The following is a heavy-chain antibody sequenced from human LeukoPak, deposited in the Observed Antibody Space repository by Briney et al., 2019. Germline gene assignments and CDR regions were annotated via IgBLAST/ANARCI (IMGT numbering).Heavy chain of an antibody. CDR1: GFIFRVYW. CDR2: IKQDGSEK. CDR3: ARHRLYGDPLAIYDY. V-gene: IGHV3-7*01. D-gene: IGHD4-17*01. J-gene: IGHJ4*02. Sequence: PGGPLKLSCPAPGFIFRVYWIIWFGRPPGKGRDWLANIKQDGSEKDYVDSVKGRFSISRDNAKNTLFLQMNSLRAEDTAVYYCARHRLYGDPLAIYDYWGQGILVTVSS.